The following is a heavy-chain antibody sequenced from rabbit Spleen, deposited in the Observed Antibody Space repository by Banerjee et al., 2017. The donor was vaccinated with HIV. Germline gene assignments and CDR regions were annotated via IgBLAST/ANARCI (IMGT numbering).Heavy chain of an antibody. Sequence: QEQLVESGGGLVKPEGSLTLTCKASGFSFSSRYYMCWVRQAPGKGLEWIACIYSGSSGDTYYASWAKGRFTISKTSSTTVTLQMTSLTAADTATYFCARETSSGWGIVSYYFTFWGPGTLVTVS. CDR1: GFSFSSRYY. J-gene: IGHJ4*01. CDR2: IYSGSSGDT. V-gene: IGHV1S45*01. D-gene: IGHD4-1*01. CDR3: ARETSSGWGIVSYYFTF.